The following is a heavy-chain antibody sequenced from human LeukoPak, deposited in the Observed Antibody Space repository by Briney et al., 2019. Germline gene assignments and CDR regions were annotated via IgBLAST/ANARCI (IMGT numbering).Heavy chain of an antibody. V-gene: IGHV3-66*01. CDR3: ARDRTYYDILTGYSMSGFDY. D-gene: IGHD3-9*01. CDR2: IYSGGST. J-gene: IGHJ4*02. CDR1: GFTVSSNY. Sequence: GGSLCLACAASGFTVSSNYMSWVRQAPGKGLEWVSVIYSGGSTYYADSVKGRFTISRDNSKNTLYLQMNSLRAEDTAVYYCARDRTYYDILTGYSMSGFDYWGQATLVGVCS.